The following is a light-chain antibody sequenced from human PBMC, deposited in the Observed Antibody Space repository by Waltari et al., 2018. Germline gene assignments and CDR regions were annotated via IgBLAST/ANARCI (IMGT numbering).Light chain of an antibody. CDR3: QRYGGSLIS. V-gene: IGKV3-20*01. CDR2: GAS. Sequence: IVLTQSPGTLSLSPGERATLPCRASQSINSNFLAWYQQKPGQAPRLVIYGASSRATGIPDRFSGSGSGTDFTLTISRLEPEDFAVYYCQRYGGSLISFGQGTRLEIK. CDR1: QSINSNF. J-gene: IGKJ5*01.